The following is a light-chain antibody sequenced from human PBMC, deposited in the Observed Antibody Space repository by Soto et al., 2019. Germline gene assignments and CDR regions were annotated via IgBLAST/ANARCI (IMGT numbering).Light chain of an antibody. Sequence: EIVLTQSTGTLSLSPGERATLSCRASQSFRSSYLTWYHQKPGQAPRLLIFGASSRPTGTPDRISGSGSGTHYTLTINRLEPEDFGVYYCQQYGDSVFTFGPGTTVEIK. V-gene: IGKV3-20*01. CDR3: QQYGDSVFT. CDR1: QSFRSSY. CDR2: GAS. J-gene: IGKJ3*01.